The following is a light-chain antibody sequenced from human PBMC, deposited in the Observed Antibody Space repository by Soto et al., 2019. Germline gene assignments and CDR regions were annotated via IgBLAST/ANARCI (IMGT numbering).Light chain of an antibody. Sequence: IVLKQSPATLSLCTGERATLSCRASQSVRRYLAWYQQKPGQAPRLLIYDASTRATGIPARFSGSGSETDFTLTITSLEPEDFAVYYCQQRNNWPPITFGQGTRLEI. J-gene: IGKJ5*01. CDR1: QSVRRY. V-gene: IGKV3-11*01. CDR2: DAS. CDR3: QQRNNWPPIT.